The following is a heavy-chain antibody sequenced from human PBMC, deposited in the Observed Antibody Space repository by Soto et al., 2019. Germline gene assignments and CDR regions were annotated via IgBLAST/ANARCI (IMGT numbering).Heavy chain of an antibody. CDR1: GFTFSRYS. V-gene: IGHV3-21*01. D-gene: IGHD6-13*01. Sequence: EVQLVESGGGLVKPGGSLRLSCAASGFTFSRYSMNWVRQAPGKGLEWVSSISSSSSYIYYADSVKGRFTISRDNAKNSLYLQMNSLRAEDTAVYYCATGGANSSSWYDWYFDLWGRGTLVTVSS. J-gene: IGHJ2*01. CDR3: ATGGANSSSWYDWYFDL. CDR2: ISSSSSYI.